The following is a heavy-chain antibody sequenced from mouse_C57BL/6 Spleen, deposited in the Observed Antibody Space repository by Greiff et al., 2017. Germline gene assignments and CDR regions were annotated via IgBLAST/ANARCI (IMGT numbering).Heavy chain of an antibody. J-gene: IGHJ4*01. D-gene: IGHD1-1*01. CDR1: GFSLTSYG. CDR2: IWSGGST. CDR3: ASPDYYGIAMDY. Sequence: VQLQQSGPGLVQPSQSLSITCTVSGFSLTSYGVHWVRQSPGKGLEWRGVIWSGGSTDYNAAFISRLSISKDNSKSQVFFKMNSLQADDTAIYYCASPDYYGIAMDYWGQGTSVTVSS. V-gene: IGHV2-2*01.